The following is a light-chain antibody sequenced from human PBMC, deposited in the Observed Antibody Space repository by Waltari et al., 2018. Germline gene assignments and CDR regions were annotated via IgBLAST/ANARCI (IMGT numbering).Light chain of an antibody. J-gene: IGLJ2*01. Sequence: SSELTQDPAVSVALGQTGRITCQGDSLRSYYASWYQQKTGQAPVLVIYGKNNRPSGIPYRFSGSSSGNTASLTSTGAQAEDGADYYCNSRDSSGNLVVFGGGTKLTVL. CDR1: SLRSYY. CDR2: GKN. V-gene: IGLV3-19*01. CDR3: NSRDSSGNLVV.